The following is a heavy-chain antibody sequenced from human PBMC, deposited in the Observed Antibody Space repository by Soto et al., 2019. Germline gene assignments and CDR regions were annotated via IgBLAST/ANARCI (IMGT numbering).Heavy chain of an antibody. D-gene: IGHD2-2*01. Sequence: QVQLVESGGGVVQPGRSLRLSCAASGFTFSSYGMHWVRQAPGKGLEWVAVIWYDGSNKYYADSVKGRFTISRDNSKNTLYLQMNSLRAEDTAVYYCARGDIVVVPAAIWSGYYYGMDVWGQGTTVTVSS. CDR2: IWYDGSNK. CDR1: GFTFSSYG. J-gene: IGHJ6*02. CDR3: ARGDIVVVPAAIWSGYYYGMDV. V-gene: IGHV3-33*01.